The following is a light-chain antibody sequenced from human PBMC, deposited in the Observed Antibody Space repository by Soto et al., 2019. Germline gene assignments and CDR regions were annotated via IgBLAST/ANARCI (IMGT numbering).Light chain of an antibody. CDR1: QTINTY. Sequence: DIQMNQSPYSLSASVGDRVTITCRASQTINTYLNWYQQKLGKAPKLLIYAAFTLQSGVPSKFSGSGSGTDFTLTISSRQPEDFATYYCQQSDSIPRTFGQGTKLQIK. V-gene: IGKV1-39*01. CDR3: QQSDSIPRT. J-gene: IGKJ2*01. CDR2: AAF.